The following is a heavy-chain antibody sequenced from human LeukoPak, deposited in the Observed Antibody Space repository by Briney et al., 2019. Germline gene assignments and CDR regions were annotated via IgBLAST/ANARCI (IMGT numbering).Heavy chain of an antibody. D-gene: IGHD6-13*01. V-gene: IGHV4-39*01. Sequence: KPSEALSLTCTVSGGSISSSTYYWGWIRQPPGKGLEWIGSIYYSGSTYCNASLKSRVTISADTSKNQFSLKLSSVTAADTAVYYCARPLSGSSSWHGDAFDIWGQGTMVTVSS. CDR3: ARPLSGSSSWHGDAFDI. CDR1: GGSISSSTYY. CDR2: IYYSGST. J-gene: IGHJ3*02.